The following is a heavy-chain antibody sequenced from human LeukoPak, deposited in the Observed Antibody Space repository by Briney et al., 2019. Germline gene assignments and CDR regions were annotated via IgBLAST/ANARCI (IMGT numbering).Heavy chain of an antibody. CDR2: ISAYNGNT. Sequence: ASVKVSCKASGFTFTTYGISWVRQAPGQGLEWMGWISAYNGNTNYAQKLQGRVTMTTDTSTSTAYMELRSLRSDDTAVYYCARDFFLSYDSSGYYFVAFDIWGKGQWSPSLQ. CDR1: GFTFTTYG. V-gene: IGHV1-18*01. CDR3: ARDFFLSYDSSGYYFVAFDI. J-gene: IGHJ3*02. D-gene: IGHD3-22*01.